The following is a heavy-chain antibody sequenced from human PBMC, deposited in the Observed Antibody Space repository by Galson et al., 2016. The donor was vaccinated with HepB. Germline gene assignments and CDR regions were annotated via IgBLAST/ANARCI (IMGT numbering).Heavy chain of an antibody. V-gene: IGHV3-23*01. D-gene: IGHD3-9*01. CDR3: AKSVLEYDILTGYYRRGADY. CDR1: GSTFSSYA. CDR2: SGSGGPP. J-gene: IGHJ4*02. Sequence: SLRLSCAASGSTFSSYAMSWVRQAPGKGLEWVSSSGSGGPPYYADSVKGRFTISRNNSKNTLFLQMHILRADDTAVYYCAKSVLEYDILTGYYRRGADYWGQGTLVTVSS.